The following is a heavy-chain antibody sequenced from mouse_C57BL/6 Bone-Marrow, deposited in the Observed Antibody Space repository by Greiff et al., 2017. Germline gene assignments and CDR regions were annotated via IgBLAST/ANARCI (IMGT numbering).Heavy chain of an antibody. CDR3: ARGLYGRFAY. J-gene: IGHJ3*01. V-gene: IGHV1-4*01. Sequence: QVQLKQSGAELARPGASVKMSCKASGYTFTSYTMHWVKQRPGQGLEWIGYINPSSGYTKYNQKFKDKATLTADKSSSTAYMQLSSLTSEDSAVYYCARGLYGRFAYWGQGTLVTVSA. CDR2: INPSSGYT. D-gene: IGHD1-1*02. CDR1: GYTFTSYT.